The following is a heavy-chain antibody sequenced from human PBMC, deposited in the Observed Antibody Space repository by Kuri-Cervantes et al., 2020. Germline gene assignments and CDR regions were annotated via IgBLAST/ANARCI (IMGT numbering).Heavy chain of an antibody. CDR2: IYHSGST. CDR1: DQSISTNYS. J-gene: IGHJ4*02. V-gene: IGHV4-38-2*02. D-gene: IGHD6-13*01. Sequence: GSLRLSCIVSDQSISTNYSWGWIRQPPGKGLEWIGSIYHSGSTYYNPSLKSRITISVDTSKNQFSLKLSSVTAADTAVYYCARYPDIAAAGGLVDYWGQGTLVTVSS. CDR3: ARYPDIAAAGGLVDY.